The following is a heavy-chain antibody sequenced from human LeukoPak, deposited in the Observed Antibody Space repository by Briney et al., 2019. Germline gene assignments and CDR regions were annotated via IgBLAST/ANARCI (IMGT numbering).Heavy chain of an antibody. V-gene: IGHV4-34*01. J-gene: IGHJ6*02. CDR3: ARYSSSWPPYYYYGMDV. CDR1: GGSFSGYY. Sequence: PSETLSLTCAVYGGSFSGYYWSWIRQPPGKGLEWIGEINHSGSTNYNPSLKSRVTISVDTSKNQFSLKLSSVTAADTAVYYCARYSSSWPPYYYYGMDVWGHGTTVTVSS. CDR2: INHSGST. D-gene: IGHD6-13*01.